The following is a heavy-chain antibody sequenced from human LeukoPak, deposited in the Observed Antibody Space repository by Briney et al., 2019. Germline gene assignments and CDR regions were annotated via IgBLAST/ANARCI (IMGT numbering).Heavy chain of an antibody. J-gene: IGHJ6*02. D-gene: IGHD3-10*01. CDR3: ARDGGFGELLSYGMDV. V-gene: IGHV3-30*04. CDR1: GFTFSSYA. CDR2: ISYDGSNK. Sequence: PGRSLRLSCAASGFTFSSYAMHWVRQAPGKGLEWVAVISYDGSNKYYADSVKGRFTISRDNSRNTLYLQMNSLRAEDTAVYYCARDGGFGELLSYGMDVWGQGTTVTVSS.